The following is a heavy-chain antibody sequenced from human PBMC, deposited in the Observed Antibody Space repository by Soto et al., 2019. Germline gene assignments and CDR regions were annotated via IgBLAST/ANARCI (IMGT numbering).Heavy chain of an antibody. CDR3: ARIERYSTYEYFDY. CDR2: IFSNDEE. V-gene: IGHV2-26*01. D-gene: IGHD5-12*01. J-gene: IGHJ4*02. Sequence: QVTLKESGPVLVKPTETLTLTCTVSGFSLSNVRMGVAWIRQPPGKALEWLAHIFSNDEESYTTSLRSRLTISRDTITRQVVLTMTNMDPVDTATYYCARIERYSTYEYFDYWGQGAPVTVSS. CDR1: GFSLSNVRMG.